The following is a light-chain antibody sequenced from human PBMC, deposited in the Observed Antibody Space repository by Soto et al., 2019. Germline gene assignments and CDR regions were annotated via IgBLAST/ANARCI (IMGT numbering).Light chain of an antibody. CDR1: QSIATSQ. CDR2: EVS. CDR3: QQRSDWPWT. V-gene: IGKV3D-20*02. Sequence: EIVMTQSPATLSVSPGERATLFCRASQSIATSQLAWYQQKPGQAPRLLMYEVSTRATGIPARFSGGGSGTDFTLTISSLEPEDFAVYYCQQRSDWPWTFGQGTKV. J-gene: IGKJ1*01.